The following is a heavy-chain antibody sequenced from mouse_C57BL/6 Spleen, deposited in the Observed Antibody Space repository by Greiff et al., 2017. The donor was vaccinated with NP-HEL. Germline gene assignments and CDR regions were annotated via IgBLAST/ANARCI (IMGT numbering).Heavy chain of an antibody. J-gene: IGHJ4*01. CDR1: GYTFTSYW. D-gene: IGHD3-3*01. CDR2: IYPGSGST. CDR3: ARLRGADMDS. V-gene: IGHV1-55*01. Sequence: QVQLQQPGAELVKPGASVKMSCKASGYTFTSYWITWVKQRPGQGLEWIGDIYPGSGSTNYNEKFKSKATLTVDTSSSTAYMQLSSLTSEDSSGYYSARLRGADMDSWGKGSSVTVSS.